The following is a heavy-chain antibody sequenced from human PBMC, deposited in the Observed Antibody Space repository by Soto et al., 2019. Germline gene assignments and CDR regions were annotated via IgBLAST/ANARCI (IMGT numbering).Heavy chain of an antibody. CDR2: TYYRSKWYN. CDR1: GDSVSSNSAA. D-gene: IGHD4-17*01. Sequence: SETFSLTCAISGDSVSSNSAAWNGIRQSPSRGLEWLGRTYYRSKWYNDYAVSVKSRITINPDTSKNQFSLQLNSVTPEDTAVYYCARGHDYGDSYYYYYYMDVWGKGTTVTVSS. V-gene: IGHV6-1*01. J-gene: IGHJ6*03. CDR3: ARGHDYGDSYYYYYYMDV.